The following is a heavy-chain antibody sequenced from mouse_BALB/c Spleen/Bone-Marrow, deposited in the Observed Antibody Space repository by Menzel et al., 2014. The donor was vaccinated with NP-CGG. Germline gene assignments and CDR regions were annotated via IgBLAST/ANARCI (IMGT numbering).Heavy chain of an antibody. D-gene: IGHD2-1*01. J-gene: IGHJ4*01. CDR2: INPSTGYT. CDR3: ARGNPLYAMDY. V-gene: IGHV1-7*01. Sequence: VKLMESGAELAKPGASVKMSCKASGYTFTGYWMHWVKQRPGQGLEWIGYINPSTGYTDYNQKFNDKATLTADKSSSTAYMQLSSLTSKDSAVYYCARGNPLYAMDYWGQGTSVTVSS. CDR1: GYTFTGYW.